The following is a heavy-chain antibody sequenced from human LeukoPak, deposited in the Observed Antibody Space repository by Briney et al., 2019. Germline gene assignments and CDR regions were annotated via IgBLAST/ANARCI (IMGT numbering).Heavy chain of an antibody. V-gene: IGHV3-23*01. CDR3: ARDRGQNAGLDY. J-gene: IGHJ4*02. CDR2: ISDSGGST. Sequence: GGSLRLSCAASGFTFTNYAMNWVRQAPGKGLEWVSSISDSGGSTYYADSVKGRFTISRDNSKNTLYLQMNSLRAEDTAVYYCARDRGQNAGLDYWGQGTLVTVSS. D-gene: IGHD3-10*01. CDR1: GFTFTNYA.